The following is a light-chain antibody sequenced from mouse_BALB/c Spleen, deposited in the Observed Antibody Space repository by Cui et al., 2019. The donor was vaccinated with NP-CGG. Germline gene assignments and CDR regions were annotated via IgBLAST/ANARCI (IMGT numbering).Light chain of an antibody. CDR2: GSN. V-gene: IGLV1*01. Sequence: QAVVTQESARSTSPGETVTLTCRSSTGVVTTSNYANWVQEKPVHLFIGLIGGSNNRAPGVPARFSGSLIGDKAALTITGAQTEDEAIYFCALWYSNHWVFGGGTKLTVL. CDR1: TGVVTTSNY. CDR3: ALWYSNHWV. J-gene: IGLJ1*01.